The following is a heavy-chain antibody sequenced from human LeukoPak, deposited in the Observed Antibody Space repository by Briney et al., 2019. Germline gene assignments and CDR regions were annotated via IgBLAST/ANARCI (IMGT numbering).Heavy chain of an antibody. V-gene: IGHV3-21*01. D-gene: IGHD2-21*02. CDR1: GFTFSSYS. Sequence: PGGSLRLSCAASGFTFSSYSMNWVRQAPGKGLEWVSSISSSSSYIYYADSVKGRFTISRDNAKNSLYLQMNSLRAEDTAVYYYARVLRAPYCDGDCPTTDYWGQGTLLTVSS. CDR2: ISSSSSYI. CDR3: ARVLRAPYCDGDCPTTDY. J-gene: IGHJ4*02.